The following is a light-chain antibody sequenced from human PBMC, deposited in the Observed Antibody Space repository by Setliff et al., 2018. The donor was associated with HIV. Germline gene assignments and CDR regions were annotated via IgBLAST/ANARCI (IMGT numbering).Light chain of an antibody. CDR3: SSYTSSNPYV. J-gene: IGLJ1*01. CDR2: EVR. CDR1: SRDVGGYNY. V-gene: IGLV2-14*01. Sequence: QSVLTQPASVSGSPGQSITISCTGTSRDVGGYNYVSWYQQHPGKAPKLIIYEVRNRPSGVSNRFSGSKSGNTASLTISGLQTEDEADYYCSSYTSSNPYVFGTGTKVTVL.